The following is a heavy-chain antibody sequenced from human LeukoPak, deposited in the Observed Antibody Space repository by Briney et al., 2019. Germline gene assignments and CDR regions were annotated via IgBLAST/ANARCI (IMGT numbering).Heavy chain of an antibody. Sequence: PSETLSLTCTVSGGSISSYYWSWIRQPPGKGLEWIGYVYSSGGTNHNPSLKSRATKSVDTSKNQLSLKLTSVTAADTAIYYCARRAGYKGGWFDPWGQGTLVTVSS. J-gene: IGHJ5*02. D-gene: IGHD5-24*01. CDR1: GGSISSYY. CDR3: ARRAGYKGGWFDP. V-gene: IGHV4-4*09. CDR2: VYSSGGT.